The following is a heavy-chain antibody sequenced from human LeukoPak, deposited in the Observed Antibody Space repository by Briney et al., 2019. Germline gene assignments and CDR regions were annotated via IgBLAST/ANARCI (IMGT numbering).Heavy chain of an antibody. CDR1: GGTFSSYA. CDR2: IIPIFGTA. V-gene: IGHV1-69*13. D-gene: IGHD3-16*02. J-gene: IGHJ4*02. Sequence: SVKVSCKASGGTFSSYAISWVRQAPGQGLEWMGGIIPIFGTANYAQKFQGRVTITADESTSTAYMELSSLRSEDTAVYYCAREKGTYYDYVWGSYRSAGAFDYWGQGTLVTVPS. CDR3: AREKGTYYDYVWGSYRSAGAFDY.